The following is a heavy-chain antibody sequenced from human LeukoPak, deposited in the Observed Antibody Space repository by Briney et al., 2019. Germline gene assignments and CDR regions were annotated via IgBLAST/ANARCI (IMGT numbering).Heavy chain of an antibody. CDR3: ARGEASYYYDSSGYYYFDY. V-gene: IGHV3-48*03. D-gene: IGHD3-22*01. CDR1: GFTFSSYE. J-gene: IGHJ4*02. CDR2: ISSSGGTI. Sequence: PGGSLRLSCSASGFTFSSYEMNWVRQAPGKGLEWVSYISSSGGTIYYADSVKGRFTISRDNAKNSLYLQMSSLRAEDTAVYYCARGEASYYYDSSGYYYFDYWGQGTLVTVSS.